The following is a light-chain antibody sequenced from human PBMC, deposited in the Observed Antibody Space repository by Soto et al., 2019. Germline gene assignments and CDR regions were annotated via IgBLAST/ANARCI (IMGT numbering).Light chain of an antibody. CDR1: SSDVGGYGY. V-gene: IGLV2-14*01. CDR2: EVN. J-gene: IGLJ2*01. CDR3: TSYTASSTLI. Sequence: QSALTQPASVSGSPGQSITISCTGTSSDVGGYGYVSWYQHHPGKAPKLIIYEVNNRPSGVSHRSSGSKSGNTASLTISGLQAEDEADYYCTSYTASSTLIFGGGTKLTVL.